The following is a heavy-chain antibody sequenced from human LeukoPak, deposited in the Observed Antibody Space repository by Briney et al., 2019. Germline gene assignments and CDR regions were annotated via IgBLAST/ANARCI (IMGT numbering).Heavy chain of an antibody. CDR2: IWYDGSNK. D-gene: IGHD3-22*01. Sequence: GGPLRLSCAASGFTFSRYGMLCVRQAPGKGREWVAVIWYDGSNKYYADSVKGGFTISRDNSKNTLYLQMTSLRAEDTAVYYCAREGGDYYDSSGYYYYFDYWGQGTLVTVSS. V-gene: IGHV3-33*01. J-gene: IGHJ4*02. CDR3: AREGGDYYDSSGYYYYFDY. CDR1: GFTFSRYG.